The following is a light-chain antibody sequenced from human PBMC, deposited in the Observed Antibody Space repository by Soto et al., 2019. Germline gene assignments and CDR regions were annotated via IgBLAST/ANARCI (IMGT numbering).Light chain of an antibody. V-gene: IGKV1-5*03. CDR1: QSISKW. CDR3: QQYDDYSPWT. Sequence: IQMTQSPSTLSASVGDRVTITCRASQSISKWLAWYQHKPGRAPKLLIYKASSLESGVPSRFSGSGSGTEFTLTISSLQSDDLATYYCQQYDDYSPWTFGQGTKVEIK. CDR2: KAS. J-gene: IGKJ1*01.